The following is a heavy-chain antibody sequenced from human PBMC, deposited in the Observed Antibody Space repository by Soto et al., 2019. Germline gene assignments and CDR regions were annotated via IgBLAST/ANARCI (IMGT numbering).Heavy chain of an antibody. CDR2: IIPIFGTA. V-gene: IGHV1-69*13. CDR1: GGTFSSYA. D-gene: IGHD2-15*01. CDR3: ARGRVEDIVVVVAATNSGRYYYGMDV. Sequence: ASVKVSCKASGGTFSSYAISWVRQAPGQGLEWMGGIIPIFGTANYAQKFQGRVTITADESTSTAYMELSSLRSEDTAVYYGARGRVEDIVVVVAATNSGRYYYGMDVWGQGTTVTVSS. J-gene: IGHJ6*02.